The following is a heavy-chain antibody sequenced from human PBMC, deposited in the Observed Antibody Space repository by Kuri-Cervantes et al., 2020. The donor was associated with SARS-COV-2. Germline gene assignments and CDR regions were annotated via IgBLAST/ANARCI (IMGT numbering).Heavy chain of an antibody. Sequence: SETLSLTCAVSGYSISSSNWWGWIRQPPGKGLAWIGYIYYSGSTYYNPSLKSRVTISVDRSKNQFSLKVSSVSAADTAVYYCARVSGDSRFSYYMDVWGTGTTVTVSS. CDR3: ARVSGDSRFSYYMDV. V-gene: IGHV4-28*03. CDR2: IYYSGST. J-gene: IGHJ6*03. CDR1: GYSISSSNW. D-gene: IGHD7-27*01.